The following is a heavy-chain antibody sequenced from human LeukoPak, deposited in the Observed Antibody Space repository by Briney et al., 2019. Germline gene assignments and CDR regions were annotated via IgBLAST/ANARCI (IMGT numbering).Heavy chain of an antibody. CDR3: AKAPVAYYYDSSGYYLGFDY. CDR2: ISSSSSYI. CDR1: GLTFSSYS. V-gene: IGHV3-21*04. D-gene: IGHD3-22*01. J-gene: IGHJ4*02. Sequence: GGSLRLSCAASGLTFSSYSMNWVRQAPGKGLEWVSYISSSSSYIYYADSVKGRFTISRDNSKNTLYLQMNSLRDEDTAVYYCAKAPVAYYYDSSGYYLGFDYWGQGTLVTVSS.